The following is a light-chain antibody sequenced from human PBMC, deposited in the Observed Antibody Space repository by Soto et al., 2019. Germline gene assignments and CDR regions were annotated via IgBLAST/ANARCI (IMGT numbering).Light chain of an antibody. V-gene: IGKV3-15*01. CDR3: QQGSGWRLFT. CDR2: GAS. Sequence: EIVMTQSPATLSVSPGERVTLSCRASQSVSSYLAWYQHKPGQPPRLLIYGASTRATGIPARFSGSGSGTDVTLTISSLQSEEFAVYYCQQGSGWRLFTFGQGTRLEIK. J-gene: IGKJ5*01. CDR1: QSVSSY.